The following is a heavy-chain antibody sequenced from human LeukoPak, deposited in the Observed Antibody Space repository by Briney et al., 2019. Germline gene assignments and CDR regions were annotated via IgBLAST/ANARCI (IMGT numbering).Heavy chain of an antibody. V-gene: IGHV4-4*07. J-gene: IGHJ4*02. CDR2: IYTSGST. CDR1: GGSISSYY. CDR3: ARELINFFDY. Sequence: SETLSLTCTVSGGSISSYYWSWIRHPAGKGLEWIGRIYTSGSTNYNPSLKSRVAMSVDTSKNQFSLKLNSVTAADTAVYYCARELINFFDYWGQGTLVTVSS.